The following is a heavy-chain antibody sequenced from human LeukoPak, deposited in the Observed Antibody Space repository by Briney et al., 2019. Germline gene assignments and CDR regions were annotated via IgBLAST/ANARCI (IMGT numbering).Heavy chain of an antibody. CDR3: ARDPLYYFDY. CDR1: GGSFSGYY. V-gene: IGHV4-34*01. J-gene: IGHJ4*02. D-gene: IGHD2-2*01. Sequence: SETLSLTCAVYGGSFSGYYWSWIRQPPGKGLEWIGEINHSGSTNYNPSLKSRVTMSVDTSKNQFSLKLSSVTAADTAVYYCARDPLYYFDYWGQGTLVTVSS. CDR2: INHSGST.